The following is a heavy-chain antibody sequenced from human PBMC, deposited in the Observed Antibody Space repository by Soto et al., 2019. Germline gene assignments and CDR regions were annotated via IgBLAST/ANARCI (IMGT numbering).Heavy chain of an antibody. CDR2: IKQDGSES. D-gene: IGHD5-12*01. Sequence: EVQLVESGGGLVQPGGSLRLSCAASGFSFSSHWMSWVRRAPGKGLEWVANIKQDGSESYYVDSVKGRFTMSRDNAENSLSLQMSSLRAEDTAVYFCARVANNYLMDVWGQGTTVTVSS. V-gene: IGHV3-7*01. CDR1: GFSFSSHW. J-gene: IGHJ6*02. CDR3: ARVANNYLMDV.